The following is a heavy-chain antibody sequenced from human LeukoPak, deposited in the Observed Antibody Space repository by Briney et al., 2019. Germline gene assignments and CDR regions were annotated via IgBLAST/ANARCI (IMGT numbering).Heavy chain of an antibody. CDR3: ARDRNWNDPGGYYYYGMDV. V-gene: IGHV1-2*04. J-gene: IGHJ6*02. CDR1: GYTFTGYY. Sequence: ASVKVSCKASGYTFTGYYMHWVRQAPGQGLEWMGWINPNSGGTNYAQKFQGWATMTRDTSISTAYMELSRLRSDDTAVYYCARDRNWNDPGGYYYYGMDVWGQGTTVTVSS. D-gene: IGHD1-1*01. CDR2: INPNSGGT.